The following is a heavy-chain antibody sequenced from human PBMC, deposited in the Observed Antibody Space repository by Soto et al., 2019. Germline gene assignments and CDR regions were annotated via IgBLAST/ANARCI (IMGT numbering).Heavy chain of an antibody. V-gene: IGHV4-4*07. Sequence: QVQLQESGPGLVKPSETLSLTCSVSGGSINSYWWSWIRQPAGKGLEWIGRVYSSGTTDYNPSLNSRATLSVETSKNQFSLKLSSVTAADTAVYYFARDIGSYAYGEGYWGQGIQVTVSS. D-gene: IGHD3-10*01. J-gene: IGHJ4*02. CDR2: VYSSGTT. CDR3: ARDIGSYAYGEGY. CDR1: GGSINSYW.